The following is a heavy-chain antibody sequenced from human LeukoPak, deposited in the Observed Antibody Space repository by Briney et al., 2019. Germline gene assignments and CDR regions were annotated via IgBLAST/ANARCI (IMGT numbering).Heavy chain of an antibody. CDR2: IRSKTYGGTT. J-gene: IGHJ4*02. V-gene: IGHV3-49*03. CDR3: ARVDYGGAPRRNY. CDR1: GYAFGDYA. D-gene: IGHD4-23*01. Sequence: GGSLRLSCTASGYAFGDYALSWFRQAPGKGLEWVSFIRSKTYGGTTHYAASVQGRFNISRDDSKGIAFLQMNSLKIEDTAVYYCARVDYGGAPRRNYWGQGTLVTVPS.